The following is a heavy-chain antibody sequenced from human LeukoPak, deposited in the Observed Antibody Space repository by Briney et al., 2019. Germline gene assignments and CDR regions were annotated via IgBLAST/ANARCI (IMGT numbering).Heavy chain of an antibody. Sequence: PAGSLTLSCAASGFTLSSRGMHWARQPPGKGLEWVAFIRYDGSNKYYSSSVKDRFTISRDNYKNTLYLQMNRLRAEDTDVYYCAKDWGEVALVDNWGQGTLVTVSS. V-gene: IGHV3-30*02. CDR2: IRYDGSNK. CDR1: GFTLSSRG. CDR3: AKDWGEVALVDN. D-gene: IGHD3-10*01. J-gene: IGHJ4*02.